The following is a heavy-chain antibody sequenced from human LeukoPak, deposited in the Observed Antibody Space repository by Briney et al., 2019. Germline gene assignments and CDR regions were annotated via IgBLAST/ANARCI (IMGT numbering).Heavy chain of an antibody. Sequence: SSETLSLTCAVYGGSFSGYYWSWIRQPPGKGLEWIGEINHSGSTNYNPSLKSRVTISVDTSKNQFSLKLDSVTAADTAVYYCARSGTVGAMPVWGQGTLVTVSS. CDR1: GGSFSGYY. D-gene: IGHD1-26*01. J-gene: IGHJ4*02. CDR3: ARSGTVGAMPV. CDR2: INHSGST. V-gene: IGHV4-34*01.